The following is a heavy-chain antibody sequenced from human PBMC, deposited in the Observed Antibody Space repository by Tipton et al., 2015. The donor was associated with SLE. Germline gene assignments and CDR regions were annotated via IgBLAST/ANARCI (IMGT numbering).Heavy chain of an antibody. D-gene: IGHD7-27*01. V-gene: IGHV4-31*03. CDR3: ARDTNWGRGGFDY. CDR1: GGSISSGGYF. CDR2: FYYSGST. Sequence: TLSLTCTVSGGSISSGGYFWTWIRQHPDKGLEWIGYFYYSGSTYYNPSLESRITISVDTAKNQFSLKLSSVTAADTAVYFCARDTNWGRGGFDYWGQGTLVTVSS. J-gene: IGHJ4*02.